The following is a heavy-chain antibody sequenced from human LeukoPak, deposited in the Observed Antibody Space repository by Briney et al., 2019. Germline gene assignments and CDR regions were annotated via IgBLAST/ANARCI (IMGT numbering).Heavy chain of an antibody. D-gene: IGHD3-22*01. CDR2: INNSGTT. V-gene: IGHV4-34*01. CDR3: ASDRQYDSSGPEALWPHYMDV. CDR1: GGSFSGYY. Sequence: SETLSLTCAVYGGSFSGYYWSWIRQSPGKGLEWIGEINNSGTTNYNPSIKSRVTISIDTSKNQFSLILTSVTAADTAVYYCASDRQYDSSGPEALWPHYMDVWGKGATVTVSS. J-gene: IGHJ6*03.